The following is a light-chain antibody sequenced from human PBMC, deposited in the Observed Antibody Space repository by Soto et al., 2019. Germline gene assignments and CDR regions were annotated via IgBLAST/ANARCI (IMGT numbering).Light chain of an antibody. CDR1: QTVSNTY. Sequence: EIVLTQFPGALSLSPGERVTLSCRASQTVSNTYLAWYQQKSGQAPKFRIYGASNRATGIPDMFSGSGSGTDFTLTISRLEPEDFAVYYCQQYGALPPTFGGGTKVEIK. CDR3: QQYGALPPT. V-gene: IGKV3-20*01. J-gene: IGKJ4*01. CDR2: GAS.